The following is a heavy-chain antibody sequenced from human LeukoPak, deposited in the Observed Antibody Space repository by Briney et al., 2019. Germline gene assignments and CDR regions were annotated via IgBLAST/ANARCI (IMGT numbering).Heavy chain of an antibody. Sequence: GGSLRLSCAASGFTFRSYSMNWVRQAPGKGLEWVSYITSGSSPIYYADSVKGRFTISRDNAKNSLYLQMNSLRDEDAAVYYCARRAYGDDSFDYWGQGTLVTVSS. J-gene: IGHJ4*02. CDR2: ITSGSSPI. CDR1: GFTFRSYS. D-gene: IGHD4-17*01. CDR3: ARRAYGDDSFDY. V-gene: IGHV3-48*02.